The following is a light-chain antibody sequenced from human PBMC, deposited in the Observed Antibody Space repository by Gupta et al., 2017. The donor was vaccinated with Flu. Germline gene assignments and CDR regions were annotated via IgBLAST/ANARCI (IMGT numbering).Light chain of an antibody. Sequence: AIRMTQSPSSFSASTGDRVTITCRARQGISSYLAWYQQKPGKAPKLLIYAASTLRSGVPSRFSGSGSGTDFTLTISCLQSEDFATYYCQQYYSYSTFGQGTKVEIK. CDR3: QQYYSYST. J-gene: IGKJ1*01. V-gene: IGKV1-8*01. CDR2: AAS. CDR1: QGISSY.